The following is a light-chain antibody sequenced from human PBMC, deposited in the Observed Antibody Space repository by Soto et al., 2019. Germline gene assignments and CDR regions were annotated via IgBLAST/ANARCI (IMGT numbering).Light chain of an antibody. Sequence: QSVLTQPASVSGSPGQSISISCTGTTSDVGRYNYVSWYQQHPGEAPKLMIYDVSYRPSWVSNRFSGSKSGTTASLTISGLQAEDEADYYCNSFTTSSTYVFGTGTKVTVL. CDR1: TSDVGRYNY. CDR2: DVS. CDR3: NSFTTSSTYV. J-gene: IGLJ1*01. V-gene: IGLV2-14*03.